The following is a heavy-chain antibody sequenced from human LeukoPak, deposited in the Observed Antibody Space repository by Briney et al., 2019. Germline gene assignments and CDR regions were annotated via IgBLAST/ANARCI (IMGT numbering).Heavy chain of an antibody. V-gene: IGHV4-38-2*02. CDR2: MYHSGTT. D-gene: IGHD3-16*01. J-gene: IGHJ5*02. CDR1: GYSISSGYY. CDR3: AKDSVLGGLTP. Sequence: PSETLSLTCSVSGYSISSGYYWGWIRQPPGKGLEWIGSMYHSGTTYYNPSLKSRVTISVDTSKNQFSLKLSSVTAADTAVYYCAKDSVLGGLTPWGQGTLVIVSS.